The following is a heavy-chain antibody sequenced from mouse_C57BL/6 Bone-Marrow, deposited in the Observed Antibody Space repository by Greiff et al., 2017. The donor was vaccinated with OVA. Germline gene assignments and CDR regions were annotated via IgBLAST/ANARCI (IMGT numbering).Heavy chain of an antibody. J-gene: IGHJ4*01. CDR1: GYTFTSYW. D-gene: IGHD1-1*01. CDR2: IYPGSGST. Sequence: QVQLQQSGAELVKPGASVKMSCKASGYTFTSYWITWVKQRPGQGLEWIGDIYPGSGSTNYNEKFKSKATLTVDTSSSTAYMQLSSLTSEDSAVYYCARGSSLYYYAMDYWGQGTSVTVSS. CDR3: ARGSSLYYYAMDY. V-gene: IGHV1-55*01.